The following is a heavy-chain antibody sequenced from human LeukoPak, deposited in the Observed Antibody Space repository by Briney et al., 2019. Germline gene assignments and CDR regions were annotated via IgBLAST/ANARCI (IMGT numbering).Heavy chain of an antibody. J-gene: IGHJ4*02. D-gene: IGHD1-1*01. CDR2: INHSGNT. CDR1: GGSFSSYY. CDR3: ASKYNFGEN. V-gene: IGHV4-34*01. Sequence: PSETLSLTCAVYGGSFSSYYWSWIRQPPGEGLEWIGEINHSGNTYYNPTLKSRVTISVDTSKNQFSLEPNSVTAADTAVYYCASKYNFGENWGQGTLVTVSS.